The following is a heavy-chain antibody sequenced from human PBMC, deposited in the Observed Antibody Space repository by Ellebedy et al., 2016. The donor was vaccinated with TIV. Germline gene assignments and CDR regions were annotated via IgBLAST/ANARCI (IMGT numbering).Heavy chain of an antibody. D-gene: IGHD3-10*01. J-gene: IGHJ6*02. CDR2: ISWSGGRG. CDR1: GFTFEAYA. Sequence: GGSLRLXXAASGFTFEAYAMHRVRQAPGKGLEWVSGISWSGGRGGYADSVKGRFTISRDNAKNSLYLQMNSLRPDDTALYYCAKDIGPYYYGSGSDYGMDVWGQGTTVSVSS. V-gene: IGHV3-9*01. CDR3: AKDIGPYYYGSGSDYGMDV.